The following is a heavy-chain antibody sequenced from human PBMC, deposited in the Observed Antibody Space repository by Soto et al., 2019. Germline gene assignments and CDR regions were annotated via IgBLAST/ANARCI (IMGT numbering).Heavy chain of an antibody. Sequence: DSVKVSCKASGYTFTSYGISWVRQAPGQGLEWMGWIRAYNGNTNYAQKLQGRVTMTTDTSTSTAYMELRSLRSDDTAVYYCARLWLAGPFDYWGQGTLVTVSS. V-gene: IGHV1-18*01. CDR2: IRAYNGNT. CDR1: GYTFTSYG. J-gene: IGHJ4*02. CDR3: ARLWLAGPFDY. D-gene: IGHD2-15*01.